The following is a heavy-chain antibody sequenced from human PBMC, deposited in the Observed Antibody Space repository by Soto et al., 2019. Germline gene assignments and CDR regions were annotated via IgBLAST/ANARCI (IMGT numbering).Heavy chain of an antibody. CDR1: GGYISSGGYS. V-gene: IGHV4-30-2*01. CDR2: IYHSGST. CDR3: ARGHDSNDN. Sequence: QLQLQESGGGLVKPSQTLFLTCAVSGGYISSGGYSWSWIRQPPGKGLEWIGYIYHSGSTYYNPSLASRVTISMDGSKDQFSLKLTSVTAADTAVYYCARGHDSNDNWGQGTLVTVSS. D-gene: IGHD3-22*01. J-gene: IGHJ4*02.